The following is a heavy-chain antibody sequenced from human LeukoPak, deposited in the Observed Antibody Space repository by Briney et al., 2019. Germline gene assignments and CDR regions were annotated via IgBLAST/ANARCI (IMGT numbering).Heavy chain of an antibody. D-gene: IGHD3-22*01. J-gene: IGHJ6*02. CDR3: ANISYYDSSGYYPSTGYGMDV. CDR2: IIPILDMA. CDR1: GGTFSSYA. Sequence: SVKVSCKASGGTFSSYAISWVRQAPGQGLEWMGRIIPILDMANYAQKFQGRVTIIADKSTSTAYMELSSLRSEDTAVYYCANISYYDSSGYYPSTGYGMDVWGQGATVTVSS. V-gene: IGHV1-69*04.